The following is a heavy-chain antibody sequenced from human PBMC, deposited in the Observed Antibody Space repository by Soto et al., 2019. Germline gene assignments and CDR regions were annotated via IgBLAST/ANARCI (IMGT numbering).Heavy chain of an antibody. CDR3: AREKERWLQLYYFDY. CDR2: IIPIFGTA. Sequence: QVQLVQSGAEVKKPGSSVKVSCKASGATFSSYAISWVRQAPGQGLEWMGGIIPIFGTANYAQKFQGRVTITADESTSTAYMELSSLRSEDTAVYYCAREKERWLQLYYFDYWGQGTLVTVSS. V-gene: IGHV1-69*01. CDR1: GATFSSYA. J-gene: IGHJ4*02. D-gene: IGHD5-12*01.